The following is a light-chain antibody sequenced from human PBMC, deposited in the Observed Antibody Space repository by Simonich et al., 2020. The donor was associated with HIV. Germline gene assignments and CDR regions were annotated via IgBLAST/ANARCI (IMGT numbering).Light chain of an antibody. CDR3: QQYYSTPPT. J-gene: IGKJ1*01. CDR1: QGISNS. CDR2: AAS. V-gene: IGKV1-NL1*01. Sequence: DIQMTQSPASLSESVGNRVTINCRASQGISNSLAWYQQKPGKAPKLLLYAASRVESGVPSRFSGSGSGTDYTLTISSLQPEDFATYYCQQYYSTPPTFGQGTKVEIK.